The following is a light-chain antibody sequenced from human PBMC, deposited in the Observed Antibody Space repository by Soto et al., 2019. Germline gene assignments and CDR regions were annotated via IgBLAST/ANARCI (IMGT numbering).Light chain of an antibody. CDR1: QVISKY. CDR2: LAS. J-gene: IGKJ4*01. V-gene: IGKV1-9*01. Sequence: IQLTQSPSSLSASVGDRVTITRRASQVISKYLAWYQQKPGTAPKLLIYLASTLQGGVPSRFSGSGSGTDFSLTISSLQPEDVATYYCQYLNSFPLTFGGGTKVEIK. CDR3: QYLNSFPLT.